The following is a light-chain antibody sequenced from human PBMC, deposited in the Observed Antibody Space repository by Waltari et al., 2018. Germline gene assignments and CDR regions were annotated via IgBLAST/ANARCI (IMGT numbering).Light chain of an antibody. Sequence: QSALTQPASVSGSPGQSITISCTGTSNDVGYNNYVCWYQQHPGKAPKLMIYDFSKLPAGFADAFSGSRSGNTASLTISGLQADDEADYYCSSYTSSSTLLFGGGTKVTVL. CDR1: SNDVGYNNY. CDR2: DFS. CDR3: SSYTSSSTLL. J-gene: IGLJ2*01. V-gene: IGLV2-14*03.